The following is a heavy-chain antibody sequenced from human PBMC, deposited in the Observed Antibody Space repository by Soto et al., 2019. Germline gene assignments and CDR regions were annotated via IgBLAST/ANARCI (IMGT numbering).Heavy chain of an antibody. D-gene: IGHD3-22*01. CDR1: GGTFSSYA. J-gene: IGHJ4*02. V-gene: IGHV1-69*13. CDR2: ITPIFGTA. Sequence: SVKVSCKASGGTFSSYAISWVRQAPGQGLEWMGGITPIFGTANYAQKFQGRVTITADESTSTAYMELSSLRSEDTAVYYCARAKDSSGYYPPQYYFDYWGQGTLVTVSS. CDR3: ARAKDSSGYYPPQYYFDY.